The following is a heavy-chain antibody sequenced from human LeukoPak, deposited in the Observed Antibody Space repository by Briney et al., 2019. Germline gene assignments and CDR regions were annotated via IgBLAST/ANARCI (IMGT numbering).Heavy chain of an antibody. V-gene: IGHV4-39*07. Sequence: SETLSLTCTVSGGSISSYYWGWIRQPPGEGLEWIGSIYYSGSTYYNSSLQSRVTISVDTSKNQFSLKLSSVTAADTAVYYCAREKGPGSYNWFDPWGQGTLVTVSS. D-gene: IGHD3-10*01. J-gene: IGHJ5*02. CDR3: AREKGPGSYNWFDP. CDR2: IYYSGST. CDR1: GGSISSYY.